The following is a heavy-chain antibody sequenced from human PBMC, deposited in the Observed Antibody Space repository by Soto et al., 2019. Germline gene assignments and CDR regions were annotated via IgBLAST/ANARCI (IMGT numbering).Heavy chain of an antibody. V-gene: IGHV3-66*01. D-gene: IGHD2-15*01. CDR1: GFTVSSNY. J-gene: IGHJ3*02. Sequence: GGSLRLSCAASGFTVSSNYMSWVRQAPGKGPEWVSVIYSGGSTYYADSVKGRFTISRDNSKNTLYLQMNSLRAEDTAVYYCVKAALDAFDIWGQGTMVTVSS. CDR2: IYSGGST. CDR3: VKAALDAFDI.